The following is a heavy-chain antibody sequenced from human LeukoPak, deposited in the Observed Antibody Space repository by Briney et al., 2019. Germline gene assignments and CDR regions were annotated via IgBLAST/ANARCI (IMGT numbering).Heavy chain of an antibody. D-gene: IGHD2-15*01. CDR1: GGSISSSSYY. J-gene: IGHJ3*02. CDR2: IYYSGTT. Sequence: SETLSLTCTVSGGSISSSSYYWGWIRQPPGKGLEWIGSIYYSGTTNYNPSLKSRVTISVDTSKNQFSLKLSSVTAADTAVYYCARDSNAGYDAFDIWGQGTMVTVSS. CDR3: ARDSNAGYDAFDI. V-gene: IGHV4-39*07.